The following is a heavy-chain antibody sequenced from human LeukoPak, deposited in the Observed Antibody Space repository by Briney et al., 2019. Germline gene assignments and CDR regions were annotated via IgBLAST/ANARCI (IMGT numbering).Heavy chain of an antibody. V-gene: IGHV4-59*01. CDR2: VHYSGRT. J-gene: IGHJ4*02. Sequence: PSETLSLTCTVSAGSISSNYWSWIRQPPGKGLEWIGYVHYSGRTNYNPSLKSRVTMSLDTSKNQVSLKLSSVTAADTAVYYCARFCSGGSCPDYWGQGTLVTVSS. D-gene: IGHD2-15*01. CDR1: AGSISSNY. CDR3: ARFCSGGSCPDY.